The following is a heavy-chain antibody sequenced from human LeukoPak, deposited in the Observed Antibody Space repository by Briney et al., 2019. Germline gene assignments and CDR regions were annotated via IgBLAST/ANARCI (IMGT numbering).Heavy chain of an antibody. CDR2: INPSGGST. D-gene: IGHD2-2*01. CDR1: GYTFTSYY. Sequence: GASVKVSCKASGYTFTSYYMHWVRQAPGQGLEWMGIINPSGGSTSYAQKFQGRVTMTRDMSTSTVYMELSSLRSEDTAVYYCARGPPAVYYYYYYYMDVWGKGTTVTVSS. V-gene: IGHV1-46*01. CDR3: ARGPPAVYYYYYYYMDV. J-gene: IGHJ6*03.